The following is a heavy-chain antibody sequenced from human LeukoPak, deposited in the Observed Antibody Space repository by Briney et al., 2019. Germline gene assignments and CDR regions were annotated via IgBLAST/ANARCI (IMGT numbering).Heavy chain of an antibody. J-gene: IGHJ4*02. CDR1: GFTFSSYV. CDR3: AKDTPRRTMIVVGFDY. CDR2: ISYDGSNK. D-gene: IGHD3-22*01. V-gene: IGHV3-30*18. Sequence: GGSLRLSCAASGFTFSSYVMHWVRQAPGKGLEWVAVISYDGSNKYYADSVKGRFTISRDNSKNTLYLQMNSLRAEDTAVYYCAKDTPRRTMIVVGFDYWGQGTLVTVSS.